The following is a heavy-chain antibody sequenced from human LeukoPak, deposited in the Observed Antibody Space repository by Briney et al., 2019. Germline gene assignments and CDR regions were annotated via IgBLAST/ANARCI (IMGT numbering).Heavy chain of an antibody. CDR1: GYTFTSYG. V-gene: IGHV1-18*01. D-gene: IGHD2-2*02. J-gene: IGHJ5*02. Sequence: GASVKVSCKASGYTFTSYGISWVRQAPGQGLEWMGWISAYNGNTNYAQKLQGRVTMTTDTSTSTAYMELRSLRSDETAVYYCARDYSGDCSSTSCYTGNWFDPWGQGTLVTVSS. CDR3: ARDYSGDCSSTSCYTGNWFDP. CDR2: ISAYNGNT.